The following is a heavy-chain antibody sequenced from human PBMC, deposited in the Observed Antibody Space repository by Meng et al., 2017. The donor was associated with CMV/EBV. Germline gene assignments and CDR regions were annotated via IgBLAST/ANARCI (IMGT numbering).Heavy chain of an antibody. J-gene: IGHJ4*02. CDR2: INHSGST. CDR3: ARGHRRGVVATPFDY. V-gene: IGHV4-34*01. CDR1: GGSFSGYY. Sequence: SETLSLTCAVYGGSFSGYYWSWIRQPPGKGLEWFGVINHSGSTNYNPSLKSRVTISVDTSKNQFSLKLSSVTAADTAVYYCARGHRRGVVATPFDYWGQGTLVTVSS. D-gene: IGHD5-12*01.